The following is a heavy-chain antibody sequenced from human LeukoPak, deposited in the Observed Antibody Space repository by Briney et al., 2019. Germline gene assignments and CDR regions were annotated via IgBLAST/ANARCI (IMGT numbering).Heavy chain of an antibody. J-gene: IGHJ3*02. CDR1: GYSFTSYW. V-gene: IGHV5-51*01. CDR2: IYPGDSDT. D-gene: IGHD6-6*01. CDR3: ARGRIAARLLAAFNI. Sequence: GESLNISCKGSGYSFTSYWIGWVRQMPGKGLEGMGIIYPGDSDTRYSPSFQGQVTISVDKSISTAYLQWSSLKASDTAMFSCARGRIAARLLAAFNIWGHGTMVTVSS.